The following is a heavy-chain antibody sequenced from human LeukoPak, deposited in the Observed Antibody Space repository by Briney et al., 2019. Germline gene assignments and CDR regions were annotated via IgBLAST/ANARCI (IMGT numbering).Heavy chain of an antibody. D-gene: IGHD2-2*01. CDR1: GFTFSSYS. V-gene: IGHV3-30*18. CDR3: AKGDTSWTIDY. J-gene: IGHJ4*02. Sequence: GGSLRLSCAASGFTFSSYSMNWVRQAPGKGLDWVAVISYDGSNKYYADSVKGRFTISRDNSKNTLYLQMNSLRAEDTAVYYCAKGDTSWTIDYWGQGTLVTVSS. CDR2: ISYDGSNK.